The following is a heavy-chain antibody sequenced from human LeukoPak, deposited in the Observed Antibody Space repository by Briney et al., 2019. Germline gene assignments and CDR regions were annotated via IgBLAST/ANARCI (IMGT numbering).Heavy chain of an antibody. D-gene: IGHD4-23*01. Sequence: GESLKISCKGSGYSFTNYWISWERQMPGKGLEWMGRIDPSDSYTNYSPSFQGHVTISADKSITTAYLQWSSLKASDTAIYYCAIDYGGPEHFDLWGRGTLVTVSS. CDR3: AIDYGGPEHFDL. V-gene: IGHV5-10-1*01. J-gene: IGHJ2*01. CDR2: IDPSDSYT. CDR1: GYSFTNYW.